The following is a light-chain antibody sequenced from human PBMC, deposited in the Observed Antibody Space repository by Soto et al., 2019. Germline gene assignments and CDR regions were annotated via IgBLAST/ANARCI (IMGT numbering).Light chain of an antibody. J-gene: IGLJ1*01. V-gene: IGLV1-51*01. Sequence: QSVLTQPPSVSAAPRQKVTISCSGSSSNIRNNYVSWYQQLPRTAPKLLIYDNNKRPSGIPDRFSGSKSGTSATLGITGLQTGDEADYYCGTWDSSLSAYVFGTGTKLTVL. CDR2: DNN. CDR1: SSNIRNNY. CDR3: GTWDSSLSAYV.